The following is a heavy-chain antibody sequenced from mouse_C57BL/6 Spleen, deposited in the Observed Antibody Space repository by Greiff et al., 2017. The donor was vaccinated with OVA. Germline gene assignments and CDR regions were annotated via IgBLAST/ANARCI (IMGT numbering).Heavy chain of an antibody. CDR1: GYTFTGYW. V-gene: IGHV1-9*01. CDR2: ILPGSGST. D-gene: IGHD2-3*01. J-gene: IGHJ3*01. CDR3: ARGGLLPQAWFAY. Sequence: VQLQQSGAELMKPGASVKLSCKATGYTFTGYWIEWVKQRPGHGLEWIGEILPGSGSTNYNEKFKGKATFTADTSSNTAYMHLSSLTTEDSAIYDCARGGLLPQAWFAYWGQGTLVTVSA.